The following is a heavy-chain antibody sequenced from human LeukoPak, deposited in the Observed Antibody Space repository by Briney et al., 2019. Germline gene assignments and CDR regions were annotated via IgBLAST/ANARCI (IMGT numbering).Heavy chain of an antibody. J-gene: IGHJ1*01. V-gene: IGHV3-9*01. CDR3: AKDTGSNWFEYFQH. D-gene: IGHD6-13*01. CDR2: ISWNSGSI. CDR1: GFTFDDYA. Sequence: GGSLRLSCAASGFTFDDYAMHWVRQAPGKGLEWVSGISWNSGSIGYPDSVKGRFSISRDDAKNSLYLQMNSLRAEDTALYYCAKDTGSNWFEYFQHWGQGTLVTVSS.